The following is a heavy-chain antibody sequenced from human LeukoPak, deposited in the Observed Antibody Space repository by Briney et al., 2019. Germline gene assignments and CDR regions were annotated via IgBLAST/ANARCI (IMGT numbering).Heavy chain of an antibody. J-gene: IGHJ6*02. CDR2: INHSGST. V-gene: IGHV4-30-2*01. CDR3: ARTPTNWGGYYYYGMDV. Sequence: PSQTLSLTCTVSGGSISSGGYYWSWIRQPPGTGLEWIGEINHSGSTNYNPSLKSRVTISVDTSKNQFSLKLSSVTAADTAVYYCARTPTNWGGYYYYGMDVWGQGTTVTVSS. D-gene: IGHD7-27*01. CDR1: GGSISSGGYY.